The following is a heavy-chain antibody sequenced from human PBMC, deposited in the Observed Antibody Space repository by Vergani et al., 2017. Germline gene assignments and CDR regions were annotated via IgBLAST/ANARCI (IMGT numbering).Heavy chain of an antibody. D-gene: IGHD5-18*01. CDR2: IYYSGST. V-gene: IGHV4-61*01. CDR1: GGSVSSGSYY. Sequence: QVQLQESGPGLVKPSETLSLTCTVSGGSVSSGSYYWSWIRQPPGKGLEWIGYIYYSGSTNYNPALKSRVTISVDTSKNQFSLKVSSVTSADTAVYYCAREEYSYQYYYYYGMDVWGQGSTVTVS. CDR3: AREEYSYQYYYYYGMDV. J-gene: IGHJ6*02.